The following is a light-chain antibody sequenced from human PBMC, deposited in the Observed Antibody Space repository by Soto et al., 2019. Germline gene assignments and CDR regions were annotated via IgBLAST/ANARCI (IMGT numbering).Light chain of an antibody. CDR1: QSVSSNY. Sequence: DIVLTQSPGTLSLSPGERATLSCSATQSVSSNYLAWYQQKPGRAPRLLIYGTSSRATGIPDRFSGSGSGTDFTLTISSLQPGDFAVYYCQQRSYWPITFGQGTRLEI. V-gene: IGKV3D-20*02. CDR2: GTS. J-gene: IGKJ5*01. CDR3: QQRSYWPIT.